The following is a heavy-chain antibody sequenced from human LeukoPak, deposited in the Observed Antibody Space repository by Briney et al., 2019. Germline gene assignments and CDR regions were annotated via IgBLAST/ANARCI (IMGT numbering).Heavy chain of an antibody. CDR3: ARRYRSHSSSWSYYFDY. D-gene: IGHD6-13*01. CDR1: GGSISSYY. CDR2: IYYSGST. V-gene: IGHV4-59*08. Sequence: SETLSLTCTVSGGSISSYYWSWIRQPPGKGLEWIGYIYYSGSTNYNPSLKSRVTISGDTSKNQFSLKLSPATAADTAVYYCARRYRSHSSSWSYYFDYWGQGTLVTVSS. J-gene: IGHJ4*02.